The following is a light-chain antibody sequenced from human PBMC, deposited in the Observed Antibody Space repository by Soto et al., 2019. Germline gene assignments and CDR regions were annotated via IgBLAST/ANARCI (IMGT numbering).Light chain of an antibody. CDR3: QQRSNWPPT. V-gene: IGKV3-11*01. Sequence: EIVLSQSPSTLSFSPWERSTLSTMASQSVSSYLAFYKQKPGQAPRLLINDAANRATGIPARFSGSGSGTDLTLTISTLEPEDFAVYYCQQRSNWPPTFGGGIKVDI. J-gene: IGKJ4*01. CDR1: QSVSSY. CDR2: DAA.